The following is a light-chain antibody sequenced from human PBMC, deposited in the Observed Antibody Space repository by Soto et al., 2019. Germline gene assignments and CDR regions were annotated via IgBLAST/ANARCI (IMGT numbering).Light chain of an antibody. CDR1: EDDSDY. CDR3: LLSKNVVLT. J-gene: IGKJ4*01. Sequence: DLKMTQSPSSLSASVGDSVTLTCQASEDDSDYVKWYQQKPGRAPKLLIYDASKLETGVPSRFSGSGSGKDFSFTIRDLQPEDFATYYWLLSKNVVLTFGGGTRVDI. V-gene: IGKV1-33*01. CDR2: DAS.